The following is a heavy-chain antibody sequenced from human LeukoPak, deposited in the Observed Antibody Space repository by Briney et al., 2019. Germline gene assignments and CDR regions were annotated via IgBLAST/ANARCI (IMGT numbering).Heavy chain of an antibody. D-gene: IGHD5-12*01. CDR2: INSDGTTT. CDR1: AFNFTAYW. Sequence: GGSLRLSRGSTAFNFTAYWVHWARQHPRQGLLWVARINSDGTTTNYADSVKGRLTISRDNAKNTLFLQMNSLRAEDTAVYFCAVSNGGYGPWGQGALVTVSS. CDR3: AVSNGGYGP. V-gene: IGHV3-74*01. J-gene: IGHJ5*02.